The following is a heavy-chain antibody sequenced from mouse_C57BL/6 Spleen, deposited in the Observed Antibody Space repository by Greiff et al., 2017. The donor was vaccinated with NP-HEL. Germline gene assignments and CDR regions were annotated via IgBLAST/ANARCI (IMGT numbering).Heavy chain of an antibody. Sequence: QVQLQQPGAELVRPGSSVKLSCKASGYTFTSYWMDWVKQRPGQGLECIGNIYPSDSETHYNQKFKDKATLTVNKSSSTAYMQLSSLTSEDSAVYYCARIYYYGSSPDYWGQGTTLTVSS. J-gene: IGHJ2*01. D-gene: IGHD1-1*01. V-gene: IGHV1-61*01. CDR3: ARIYYYGSSPDY. CDR1: GYTFTSYW. CDR2: IYPSDSET.